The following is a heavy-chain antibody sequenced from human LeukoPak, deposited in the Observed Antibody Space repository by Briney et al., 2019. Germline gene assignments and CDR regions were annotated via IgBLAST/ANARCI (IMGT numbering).Heavy chain of an antibody. D-gene: IGHD1-26*01. CDR2: ISSSSSYI. J-gene: IGHJ3*02. CDR3: ARILVGATGAFDI. V-gene: IGHV3-21*01. CDR1: GFTFSSYS. Sequence: GGSLRLSCAASGFTFSSYSMNWVRQAPGKGLEWVSSISSSSSYIYYADSVKGRFTISRDNAKNSLYLQMNSLRAEDTAVYYCARILVGATGAFDIWGQGTMVTVSS.